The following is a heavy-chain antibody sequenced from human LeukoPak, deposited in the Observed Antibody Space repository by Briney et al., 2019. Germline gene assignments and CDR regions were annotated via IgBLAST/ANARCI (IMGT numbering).Heavy chain of an antibody. Sequence: ASVKVSCKASGYTFTAYAMNWVRQAPGQGLEWMGWINTNTGNPTYAQGFTGRFVFSLDTSVSTAYLQISGLKAEDTAVYYCARDVEDPDYYDSSGYYPAFDYWGQGTLVTVSS. J-gene: IGHJ4*02. CDR2: INTNTGNP. V-gene: IGHV7-4-1*02. CDR3: ARDVEDPDYYDSSGYYPAFDY. CDR1: GYTFTAYA. D-gene: IGHD3-22*01.